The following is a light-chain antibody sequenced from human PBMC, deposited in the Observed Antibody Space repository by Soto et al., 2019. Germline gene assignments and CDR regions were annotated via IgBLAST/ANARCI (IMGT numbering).Light chain of an antibody. CDR1: QSLSSS. V-gene: IGKV3-15*01. J-gene: IGKJ1*01. CDR2: GTS. CDR3: QQYDNWPWT. Sequence: KLLTQSPGTLSLSPGERATLFCRACQSLSSSLAWYQQKSGQAPRLIIYGTSRRATGVPVRFSGSGSGTDFTLTISSLQSEDFGVYFCQQYDNWPWTFGQGTKVEMK.